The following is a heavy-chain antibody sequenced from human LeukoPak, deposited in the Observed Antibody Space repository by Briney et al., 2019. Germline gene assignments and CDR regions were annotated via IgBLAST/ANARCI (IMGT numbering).Heavy chain of an antibody. CDR2: ISYDGSNK. Sequence: PGGSLRLSCAASGFTFSSYAMHWVRQAPGKGLEWVAVISYDGSNKYYADSVKGRFTISRGNSKNTLYLQMNSLRAEDTAVYYCARDQGESSGWQDTGVDYWGQGTLVTVSS. V-gene: IGHV3-30*04. J-gene: IGHJ4*02. CDR3: ARDQGESSGWQDTGVDY. CDR1: GFTFSSYA. D-gene: IGHD6-19*01.